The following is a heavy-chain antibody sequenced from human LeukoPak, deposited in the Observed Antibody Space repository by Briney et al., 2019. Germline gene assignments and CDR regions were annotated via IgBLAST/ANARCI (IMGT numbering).Heavy chain of an antibody. J-gene: IGHJ4*02. D-gene: IGHD3-10*01. CDR1: GFSFKDYN. Sequence: PGGSLRLSCAASGFSFKDYNMHWVRQAPGKGLEWVAVITYDGSNKYYTDSVKGRFTISRDNAKNSLYLQMNSLRAEDTALYYCARDPAWFGESRTNFDYWGQGTLVTVSS. CDR3: ARDPAWFGESRTNFDY. V-gene: IGHV3-30*03. CDR2: ITYDGSNK.